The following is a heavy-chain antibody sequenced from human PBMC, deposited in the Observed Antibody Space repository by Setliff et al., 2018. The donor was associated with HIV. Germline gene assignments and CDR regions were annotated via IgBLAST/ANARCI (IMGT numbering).Heavy chain of an antibody. D-gene: IGHD3-9*01. CDR2: IDEGGTT. J-gene: IGHJ4*02. CDR1: GVSISSSNW. Sequence: SETLSLTCAVSGVSISSSNWWGWVRQSPGKRLQWIGEIDEGGTTHYNPSLKSRVTVSVDTSKNQFSLEVKSMTAADTAVYYCVIRRNFERLMRSGPFDDWGQGLLVTVSS. V-gene: IGHV4-4*02. CDR3: VIRRNFERLMRSGPFDD.